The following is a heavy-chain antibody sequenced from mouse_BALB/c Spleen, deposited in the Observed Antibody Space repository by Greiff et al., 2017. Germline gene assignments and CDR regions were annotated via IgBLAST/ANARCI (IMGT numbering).Heavy chain of an antibody. CDR3: ARESSYYAMDY. J-gene: IGHJ4*01. Sequence: VQLHQSGPELVKPGASVKMSCKASGYTFTSYVMHWVKQKPGQGLEWIGYINPYNDGTKYNEKFKGKATLTSDKSSSTAYMELSSLTSEDSAVYYCARESSYYAMDYWGQGTSVTVSS. V-gene: IGHV1-14*01. D-gene: IGHD1-3*01. CDR1: GYTFTSYV. CDR2: INPYNDGT.